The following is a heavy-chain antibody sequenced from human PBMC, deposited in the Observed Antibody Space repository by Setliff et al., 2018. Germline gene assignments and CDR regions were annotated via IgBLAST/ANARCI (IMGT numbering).Heavy chain of an antibody. CDR1: GGTFNTYG. CDR2: IIPGLGIL. V-gene: IGHV1-69*10. J-gene: IGHJ6*03. Sequence: ASVKVSCKASGGTFNTYGITWVRQAPAQGLERMGGIIPGLGILDYAQKFQDRVTITADRSTSTAYMELSSLRSEDTAVYYCASRTHPHVITGITQGGGWWYYYYMDVWGKGTTVTV. CDR3: ASRTHPHVITGITQGGGWWYYYYMDV. D-gene: IGHD1-7*01.